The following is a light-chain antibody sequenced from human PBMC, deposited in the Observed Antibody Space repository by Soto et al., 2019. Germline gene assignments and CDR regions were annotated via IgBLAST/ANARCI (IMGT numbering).Light chain of an antibody. CDR3: QVWDTSNDYV. CDR2: DDS. J-gene: IGLJ1*01. Sequence: SYELTQAPSVSVAPGQTATITCGGNNIGSKNGHWYQQKPGQAPVLVVYDDSDRPSGIPERFSGSNSGDTATLTISRVAAGDEADYYCQVWDTSNDYVFGSGTKLTGL. CDR1: NIGSKN. V-gene: IGLV3-21*02.